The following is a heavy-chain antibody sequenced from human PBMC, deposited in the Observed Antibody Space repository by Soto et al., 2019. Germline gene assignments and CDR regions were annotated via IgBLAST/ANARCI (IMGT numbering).Heavy chain of an antibody. D-gene: IGHD1-26*01. V-gene: IGHV3-7*03. CDR1: GFTFTDYW. CDR3: ARDRFIGTYYVKGVTYVFDN. Sequence: PGGSLRLSCAASGFTFTDYWMSWVRQAPGKGLEWVANLNQDGSEKNCVDSVKGRFTISRDNAKNSVYLQLNSLRAEDTAVYYCARDRFIGTYYVKGVTYVFDNWGQGAPVNVSS. J-gene: IGHJ4*02. CDR2: LNQDGSEK.